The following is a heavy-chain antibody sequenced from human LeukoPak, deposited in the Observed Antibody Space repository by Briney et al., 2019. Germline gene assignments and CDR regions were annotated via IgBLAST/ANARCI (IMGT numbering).Heavy chain of an antibody. CDR3: AKGGKWDVTPFDY. CDR1: GFTFSSCS. CDR2: ISSRSGYT. V-gene: IGHV3-21*04. J-gene: IGHJ4*02. Sequence: GGSLRLSCAASGFTFSSCSMNWVRQAPGKGLEWVSSISSRSGYTYYADSVKGRFTISRDNSKNTLYLQVNSLRAEDTAVYYCAKGGKWDVTPFDYWGQGTLVTVSS. D-gene: IGHD1-26*01.